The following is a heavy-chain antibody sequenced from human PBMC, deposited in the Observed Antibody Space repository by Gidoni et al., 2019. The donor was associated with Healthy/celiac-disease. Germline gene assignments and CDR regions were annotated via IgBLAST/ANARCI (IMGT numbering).Heavy chain of an antibody. V-gene: IGHV1-69*01. J-gene: IGHJ3*02. CDR3: ARDRTDDSSGKDAFDI. Sequence: QVQLVQSGAEVKKPGYSLKVSCKASGGTFSTYAISWVRQAPGQGLEWMGGIIPIFGTANYAQKFPGRVTITADESTRTAYMELSSLRSEDTAVYYCARDRTDDSSGKDAFDIWGQGTMVTVSS. CDR2: IIPIFGTA. CDR1: GGTFSTYA. D-gene: IGHD3-22*01.